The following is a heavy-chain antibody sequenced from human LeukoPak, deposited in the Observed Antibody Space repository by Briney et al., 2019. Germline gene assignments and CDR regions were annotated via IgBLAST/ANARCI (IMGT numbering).Heavy chain of an antibody. D-gene: IGHD6-19*01. CDR1: GGSISSGSYY. CDR3: ARSVAGTGAYAFDI. J-gene: IGHJ3*02. CDR2: MYTSGST. Sequence: SETLSLTCTVSGGSISSGSYYWSWIRQPAGKGLEWIGRMYTSGSTNYNPSLKSRVTISVDTSKNQFSLKLSSVTAADTAVYYCARSVAGTGAYAFDIWGQGTMVTVSS. V-gene: IGHV4-61*02.